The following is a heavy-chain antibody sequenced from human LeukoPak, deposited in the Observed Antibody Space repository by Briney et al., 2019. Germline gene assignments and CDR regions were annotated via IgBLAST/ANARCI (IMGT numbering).Heavy chain of an antibody. CDR3: ARDGAYGSGSFLSFFDY. Sequence: PSETLSLTCTVSGGSISNYYWSWIRQPPGKGLEWIGYIYYSGSTNYNPSLKSRVTISVDTSKNYFSLKLSSVTAADTAVYYCARDGAYGSGSFLSFFDYWGQGTLVTVSS. V-gene: IGHV4-59*12. CDR2: IYYSGST. CDR1: GGSISNYY. D-gene: IGHD3-10*01. J-gene: IGHJ4*02.